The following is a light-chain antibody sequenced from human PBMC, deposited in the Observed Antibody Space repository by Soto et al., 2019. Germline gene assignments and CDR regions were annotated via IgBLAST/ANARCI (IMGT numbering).Light chain of an antibody. CDR2: AAS. J-gene: IGKJ4*01. Sequence: DIQMTQSPSALSASVGDRVTITCQASQGIRNDLGWYQQKPGKAPKLLIYAASTLQSGVPSRFTGSGSGTDFTLTISSLQPEDAATYYCQKCKVAPFTFGGGTKVDIK. CDR1: QGIRND. CDR3: QKCKVAPFT. V-gene: IGKV1-27*01.